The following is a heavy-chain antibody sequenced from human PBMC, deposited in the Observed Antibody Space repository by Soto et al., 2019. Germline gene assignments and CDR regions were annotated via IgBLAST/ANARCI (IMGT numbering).Heavy chain of an antibody. CDR3: ARKITGTRSWFDP. V-gene: IGHV1-69*02. Sequence: SVKVSCKASGGTFSSYTISWVRQAPGQGLEWMGRIIPILGIANYAQKFQGRVTITADKSTSTAYMELSSLRSEDTAVYYCARKITGTRSWFDPWGQGTLVTVSS. CDR1: GGTFSSYT. D-gene: IGHD1-7*01. J-gene: IGHJ5*02. CDR2: IIPILGIA.